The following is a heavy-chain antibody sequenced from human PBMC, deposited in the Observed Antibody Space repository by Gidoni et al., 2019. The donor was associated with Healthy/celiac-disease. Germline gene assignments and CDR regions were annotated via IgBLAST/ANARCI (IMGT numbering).Heavy chain of an antibody. V-gene: IGHV2-5*02. CDR2: IYWDDDK. J-gene: IGHJ5*02. CDR3: AHRAVLTTYNWFDP. Sequence: QITLKESGPTLVKPTQTLTLTCTFSGFSLSTSGVGVGWIRQPPGKALEWLALIYWDDDKRYSPSLKSRLTITKDTFKNQVVLTMTNMDPVDTATYYCAHRAVLTTYNWFDPWGQGTLVTVSS. D-gene: IGHD3-10*01. CDR1: GFSLSTSGVG.